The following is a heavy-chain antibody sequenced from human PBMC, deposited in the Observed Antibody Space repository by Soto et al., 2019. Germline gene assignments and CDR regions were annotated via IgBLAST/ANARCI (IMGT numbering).Heavy chain of an antibody. D-gene: IGHD1-1*01. CDR1: GGTFSSYA. CDR2: IIPIFGTA. Sequence: QVQLVQSGAEVKKPGSSVKVSCKASGGTFSSYAISWVRQAPGQGLEWMGGIIPIFGTANYAQKFQGRVTITADETTSTASMELSSLRSEDTAVYFCAGDWNDEPWFDPWGRGTLVTVSS. CDR3: AGDWNDEPWFDP. V-gene: IGHV1-69*01. J-gene: IGHJ5*02.